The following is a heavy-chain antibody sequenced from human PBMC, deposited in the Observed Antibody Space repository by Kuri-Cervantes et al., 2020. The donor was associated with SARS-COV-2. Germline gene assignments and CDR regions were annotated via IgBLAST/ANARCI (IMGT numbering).Heavy chain of an antibody. CDR2: ISSSSSYI. CDR3: ARDGFWSGYYYYYYYMDV. CDR1: GFTFSSYS. Sequence: GESLKISCAASGFTFSSYSMNWVRQAPGKGLEWVSSISSSSSYIYYADSVKGRFTFSRDNAKNSLYLQMNSLRAEDTAVYYCARDGFWSGYYYYYYYMDVWGKGTTVTVSS. D-gene: IGHD3-3*01. J-gene: IGHJ6*03. V-gene: IGHV3-21*01.